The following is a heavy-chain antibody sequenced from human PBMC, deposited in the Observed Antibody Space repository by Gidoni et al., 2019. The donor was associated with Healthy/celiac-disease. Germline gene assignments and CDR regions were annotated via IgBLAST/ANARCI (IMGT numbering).Heavy chain of an antibody. J-gene: IGHJ6*02. Sequence: EVQLVESGGGLVKPGGSLRLSCAASGFTFSNVWMTWVRQAPGKGLEWVGRIKSKTDGGTTDYAAPVKGRFTISRDDSKNTLYLQMNSLKTEDTAVYYCTTDCGTMIERRDYYGMDVWGQGTTVTVSS. CDR1: GFTFSNVW. D-gene: IGHD3-22*01. V-gene: IGHV3-15*01. CDR2: IKSKTDGGTT. CDR3: TTDCGTMIERRDYYGMDV.